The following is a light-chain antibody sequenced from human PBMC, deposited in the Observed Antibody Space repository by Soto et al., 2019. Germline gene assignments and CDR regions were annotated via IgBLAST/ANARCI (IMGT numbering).Light chain of an antibody. CDR1: SSNIGRNI. V-gene: IGLV1-44*01. J-gene: IGLJ1*01. Sequence: QSVLTQPPSASGTPGQRVTISCSGSSSNIGRNIVNWYQQVPGTAPKLLIYNDNQRPSGVPDRFSGSKSGTSASLAIMGLQSEDEADYYCAAWDDGLNGSVFGAGTKLTVL. CDR3: AAWDDGLNGSV. CDR2: NDN.